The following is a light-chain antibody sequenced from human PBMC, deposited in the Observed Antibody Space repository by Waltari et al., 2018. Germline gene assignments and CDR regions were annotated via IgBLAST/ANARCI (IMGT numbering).Light chain of an antibody. CDR2: RVS. CDR1: QSLVHSDGNTH. V-gene: IGKV2-30*02. J-gene: IGKJ2*01. Sequence: DVVMTQSPLSLPVTLGQPASISCKSSQSLVHSDGNTHLNWFHQRPGQSPRRLIYRVSSRASGVPDRFSGSGSGTDFTLKISRVEAEDVGVYYCMQGTHWPYTFGQGTKLDIK. CDR3: MQGTHWPYT.